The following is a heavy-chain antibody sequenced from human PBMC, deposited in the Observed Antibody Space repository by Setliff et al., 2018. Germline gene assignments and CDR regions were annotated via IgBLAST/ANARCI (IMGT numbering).Heavy chain of an antibody. CDR3: AAGIKLGIFDS. V-gene: IGHV4-39*07. D-gene: IGHD3-16*01. J-gene: IGHJ4*02. Sequence: SETLSLTCTFSGGSTGVSEYYWGWVRQSPGKGLEWIGSAYAGGGTYYNPSLQSRIAISVDTSQNHFSLSLTSMTAADTAVYHCAAGIKLGIFDSWGQGVLVTVSS. CDR1: GGSTGVSEYY. CDR2: AYAGGGT.